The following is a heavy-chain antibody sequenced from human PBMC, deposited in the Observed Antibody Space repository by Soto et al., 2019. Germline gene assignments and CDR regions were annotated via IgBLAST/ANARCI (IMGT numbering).Heavy chain of an antibody. CDR2: ISAYNGNT. J-gene: IGHJ6*02. CDR1: GYTFTSYG. V-gene: IGHV1-18*01. D-gene: IGHD4-4*01. CDR3: ARLPMTTVTHNGTDV. Sequence: ASVKVSCKASGYTFTSYGISWVRQAPGQGLEWMGWISAYNGNTNYAPKLQGRVTMTTDTSTSTAYMELRSLRSDDTAVYYCARLPMTTVTHNGTDVWGQGTTVTVSS.